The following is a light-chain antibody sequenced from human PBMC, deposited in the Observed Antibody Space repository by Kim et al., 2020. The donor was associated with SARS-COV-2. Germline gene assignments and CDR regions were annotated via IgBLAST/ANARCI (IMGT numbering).Light chain of an antibody. CDR3: QVWGSNDHPWV. CDR1: NIGSKS. CDR2: QDS. Sequence: SYELTQPPSVSVAPGKTARITCGGNNIGSKSVNWYQQRPGQAPVLVIYQDSDRPSGIPERLSGSNSGNTATLTISRVEVGDEADYYCQVWGSNDHPWVFG. J-gene: IGLJ3*02. V-gene: IGLV3-21*01.